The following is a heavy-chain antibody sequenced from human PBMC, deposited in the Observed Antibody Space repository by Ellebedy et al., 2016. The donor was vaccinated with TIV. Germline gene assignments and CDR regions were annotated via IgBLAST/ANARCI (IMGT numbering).Heavy chain of an antibody. V-gene: IGHV1-2*02. J-gene: IGHJ5*02. Sequence: AALVKVSCKASGYTFTDYYMHWVRQAPGQGLEWMGWINPNSGGTKYAQKFQGRVTMTRDTSINTAYMELSRLRSDDTAVYYCARGVRANWFDPWGQGTLVTVSS. CDR3: ARGVRANWFDP. D-gene: IGHD4/OR15-4a*01. CDR1: GYTFTDYY. CDR2: INPNSGGT.